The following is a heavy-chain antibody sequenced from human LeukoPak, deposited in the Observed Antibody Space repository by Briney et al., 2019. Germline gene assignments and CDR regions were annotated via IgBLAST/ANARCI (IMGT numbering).Heavy chain of an antibody. Sequence: GGSLRLSRAASGFTFSTYAMSWVRQAPGKGLQWVSTINPTGGNTYYANSVKGRFAISRDNSKNTLYLQMNSLRAEDTAVYYCAKDRLSGTTYIYDAFDIWGQGTMVTVSS. D-gene: IGHD1-1*01. V-gene: IGHV3-23*01. CDR2: INPTGGNT. J-gene: IGHJ3*02. CDR3: AKDRLSGTTYIYDAFDI. CDR1: GFTFSTYA.